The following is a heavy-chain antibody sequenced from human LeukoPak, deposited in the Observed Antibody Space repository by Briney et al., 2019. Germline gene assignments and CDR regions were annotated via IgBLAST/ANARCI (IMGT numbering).Heavy chain of an antibody. CDR3: ARIRDGYNDAYDV. CDR2: INPGGGNT. Sequence: ASVRVSCKASGYTFTNYYMHWVRRAPGQGLEWMGLINPGGGNTNYAQNFQGGVTMTRDTSTSTVYMELSSLRSEDTAIYYCARIRDGYNDAYDVWGQGTVVTVPS. J-gene: IGHJ3*01. CDR1: GYTFTNYY. D-gene: IGHD5-24*01. V-gene: IGHV1-46*01.